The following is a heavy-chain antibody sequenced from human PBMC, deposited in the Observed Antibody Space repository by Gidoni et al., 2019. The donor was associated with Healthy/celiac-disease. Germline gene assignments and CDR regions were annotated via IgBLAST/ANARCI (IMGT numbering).Heavy chain of an antibody. J-gene: IGHJ4*02. V-gene: IGHV3-30*02. Sequence: QVQLVESGGGVVQPGGSLRLSCAASGFTFSSYGMHWVRQPPGKGLAWVAFIRYDGSNKYYADSVKGRFTISRDNSKNTLYLQMNSLRAEDTAVYYCAKDQGIVGAKNPLDYWGQGTLVTVSS. CDR2: IRYDGSNK. CDR3: AKDQGIVGAKNPLDY. CDR1: GFTFSSYG. D-gene: IGHD1-26*01.